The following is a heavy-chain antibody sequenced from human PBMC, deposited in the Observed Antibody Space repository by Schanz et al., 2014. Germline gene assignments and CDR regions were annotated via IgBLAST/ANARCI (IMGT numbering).Heavy chain of an antibody. CDR3: ARDGYRNGRPFDH. V-gene: IGHV3-30*19. CDR1: GFTFSSYG. Sequence: QVQLVESGGGVVQPGGSLRLSCAASGFTFSSYGMHWVRQAPGKGLEWVSIVSHDGFTKHYADSVRGRFTLSRDTAENSVYLQMNSLRDEDTAVYYCARDGYRNGRPFDHWGQGTRVTVSA. J-gene: IGHJ4*02. D-gene: IGHD5-18*01. CDR2: VSHDGFTK.